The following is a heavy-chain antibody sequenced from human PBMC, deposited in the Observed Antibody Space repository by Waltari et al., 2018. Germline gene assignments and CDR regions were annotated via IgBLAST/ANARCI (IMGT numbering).Heavy chain of an antibody. J-gene: IGHJ6*02. CDR2: INHSGST. V-gene: IGHV4-34*01. CDR3: ARANMVFYYYYGMDV. D-gene: IGHD2-8*01. Sequence: QVQLQQWGAGLLKPSETLSLTCAVSGGSFSGYYWSWIRQPPGKGLEWIGEINHSGSTNYNPSLKSRVTISVDTSKNQFSLKLSSVTAADTAVYYCARANMVFYYYYGMDVWGQGTTVTVSS. CDR1: GGSFSGYY.